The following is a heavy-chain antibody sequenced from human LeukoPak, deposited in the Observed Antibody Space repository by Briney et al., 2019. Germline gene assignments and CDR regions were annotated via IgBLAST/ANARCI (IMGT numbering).Heavy chain of an antibody. V-gene: IGHV3-15*01. D-gene: IGHD4-17*01. CDR2: IKSKTDGGTT. CDR1: GFPFIKAG. Sequence: PWGSLDLSCAASGFPFIKAGRGGVRQAQGKGLGWVGGIKSKTDGGTTDYAAPVKGRFTISRDDSKNTLYLQMNSLKTEDTAVYYCTTETDYGDYSYQHWGQGTLVTVSS. J-gene: IGHJ1*01. CDR3: TTETDYGDYSYQH.